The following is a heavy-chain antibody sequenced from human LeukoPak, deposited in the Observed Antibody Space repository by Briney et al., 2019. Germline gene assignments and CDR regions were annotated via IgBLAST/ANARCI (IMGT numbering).Heavy chain of an antibody. D-gene: IGHD2-2*01. CDR3: ARGSSSTNGFYGMDV. CDR1: GFTFSSYE. J-gene: IGHJ6*02. Sequence: PGGSLRLSCAASGFTFSSYEMNWVRQAPGKGLEWVSYISSSGSTIYYADSVKGRFTISRDNAKNSLYLQMNSLRAEDTAVYYCARGSSSTNGFYGMDVWGQGTTVTVSS. CDR2: ISSSGSTI. V-gene: IGHV3-48*03.